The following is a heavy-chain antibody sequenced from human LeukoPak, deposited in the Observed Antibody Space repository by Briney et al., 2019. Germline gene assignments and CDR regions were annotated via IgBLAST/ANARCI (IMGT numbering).Heavy chain of an antibody. CDR2: IYYSGST. Sequence: SEILSLTCTVSGGSISSSSSYWDWIRQPPGKGLEWIGNIYYSGSTNYNASLKSRVTISVDTSKNQFSLKLSSVTAADTALYYCARRGGGSWYYFDYWGQGTLVTVSS. D-gene: IGHD2-15*01. V-gene: IGHV4-39*01. J-gene: IGHJ4*02. CDR3: ARRGGGSWYYFDY. CDR1: GGSISSSSSY.